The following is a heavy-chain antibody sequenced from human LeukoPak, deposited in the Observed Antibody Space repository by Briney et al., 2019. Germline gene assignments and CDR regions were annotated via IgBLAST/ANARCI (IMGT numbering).Heavy chain of an antibody. CDR2: ISAYNGNT. CDR3: ARDLIAARPGWFDP. Sequence: ASVKVSCKASGYTFTTYGINWVRQAPGQGLEWMGWISAYNGNTNYAQNLQGRVALTTDTSASTAYMELRSLRSDDTAVYYCARDLIAARPGWFDPWGQGTLVIVSS. CDR1: GYTFTTYG. D-gene: IGHD6-6*01. J-gene: IGHJ5*02. V-gene: IGHV1-18*01.